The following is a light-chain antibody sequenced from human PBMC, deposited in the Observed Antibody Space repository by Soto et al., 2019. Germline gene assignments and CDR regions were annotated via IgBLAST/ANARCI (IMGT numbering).Light chain of an antibody. V-gene: IGLV2-14*01. CDR3: SSYTSSSPLV. CDR2: DVT. J-gene: IGLJ1*01. Sequence: QSVLTQPASVSGSPGQSITISCTGTSSGVGGYNFVAWYQQHPGKAPKIMIYDVTNRPAWVSNRFSGSKSGNTASLTISGLQAEDEAVYYCSSYTSSSPLVFGTGTKVTVL. CDR1: SSGVGGYNF.